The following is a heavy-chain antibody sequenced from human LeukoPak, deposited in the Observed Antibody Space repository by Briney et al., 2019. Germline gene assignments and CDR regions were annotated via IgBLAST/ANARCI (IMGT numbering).Heavy chain of an antibody. D-gene: IGHD2-8*01. CDR2: ISGSGGNT. CDR3: AKDRSCTNNICHGDFDY. CDR1: GFSFSNSA. V-gene: IGHV3-23*01. J-gene: IGHJ4*02. Sequence: GGSLSLSCAASGFSFSNSAMSWVRHAPGEGLVWVSGISGSGGNTYYADSVKGRFTISRDNSKNTLYLQMNSLRAEDTAVYYCAKDRSCTNNICHGDFDYWGQGTLVTVSS.